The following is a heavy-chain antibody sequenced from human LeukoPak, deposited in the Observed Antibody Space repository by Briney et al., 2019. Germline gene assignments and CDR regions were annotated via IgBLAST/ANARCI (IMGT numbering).Heavy chain of an antibody. CDR1: GFTFSSYW. V-gene: IGHV3-7*01. J-gene: IGHJ6*02. Sequence: GGSLRLSCAASGFTFSSYWMHWVRQAPGKGLEWVANIKQDGSEKYYVDSVKGRFTISRDNAKNSLYLQMNSLRAEDTAVYYCARDSVAPAAIPYYYGMDVWGQGTTVTVSS. CDR2: IKQDGSEK. D-gene: IGHD2-2*01. CDR3: ARDSVAPAAIPYYYGMDV.